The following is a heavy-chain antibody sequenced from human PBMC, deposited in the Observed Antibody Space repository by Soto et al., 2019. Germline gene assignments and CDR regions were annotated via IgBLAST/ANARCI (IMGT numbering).Heavy chain of an antibody. CDR3: ARLEITMVRGVIITGWFDP. D-gene: IGHD3-10*01. J-gene: IGHJ5*02. CDR1: GYSFTSYW. Sequence: ESLKISCKGSGYSFTSYWIGLVRHRPGKGLEWMGIIYPGDSDTRYSPSFQGQVTISADKSISTAYLQWSSLKASDTAMYYCARLEITMVRGVIITGWFDPWGQGTLVTVSS. V-gene: IGHV5-51*01. CDR2: IYPGDSDT.